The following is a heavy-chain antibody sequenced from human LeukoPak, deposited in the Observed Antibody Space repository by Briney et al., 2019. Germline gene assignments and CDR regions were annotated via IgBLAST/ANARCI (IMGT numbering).Heavy chain of an antibody. CDR2: MYYSGST. CDR1: GGSISSDSYY. CDR3: ARVGSGDAFDI. V-gene: IGHV4-39*07. D-gene: IGHD1-26*01. J-gene: IGHJ3*02. Sequence: SETLSLTCTVSGGSISSDSYYWSWIRQPPGKGLEWIGDMYYSGSTYYNPSLKSRVTVSVDRSKNQFSLKLSSVTAADTAVYYCARVGSGDAFDIWGQGTMVTVSS.